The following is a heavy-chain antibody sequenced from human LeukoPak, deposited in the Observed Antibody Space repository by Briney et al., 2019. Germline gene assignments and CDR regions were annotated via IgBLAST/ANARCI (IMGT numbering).Heavy chain of an antibody. V-gene: IGHV1-46*01. J-gene: IGHJ5*02. CDR1: GYTFTSYY. CDR3: ARLGYCSSTSCPGTDP. D-gene: IGHD2-2*01. Sequence: GASVKVSCKASGYTFTSYYMHWVRQAPGQGLEWMGIINPSGGSTSYAQKFQGRVTMTRDTSTSTVYMELSSRRSEDTAMYYCARLGYCSSTSCPGTDPWGQGTLVSVSS. CDR2: INPSGGST.